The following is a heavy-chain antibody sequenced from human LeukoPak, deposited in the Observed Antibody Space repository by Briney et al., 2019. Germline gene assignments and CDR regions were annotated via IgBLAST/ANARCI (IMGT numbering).Heavy chain of an antibody. CDR1: GFTYSSYS. D-gene: IGHD7-27*01. J-gene: IGHJ4*02. CDR3: ARESITGDRDFDY. CDR2: ISSGSRTI. Sequence: GGSLRLSCAASGFTYSSYSMNWVRQAPGRGLEWLSYISSGSRTIYDADSVKGRFAISRDNDKNLLHLLMNSLRADDTAVYYCARESITGDRDFDYWGQGTLITVSS. V-gene: IGHV3-48*01.